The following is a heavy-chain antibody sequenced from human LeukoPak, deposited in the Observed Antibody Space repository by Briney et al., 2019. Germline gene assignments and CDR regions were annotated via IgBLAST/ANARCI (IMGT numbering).Heavy chain of an antibody. J-gene: IGHJ4*02. V-gene: IGHV3-11*06. CDR3: ASSSAFYGPIPY. CDR2: ISTSSSYT. CDR1: GFTFSDYY. D-gene: IGHD2/OR15-2a*01. Sequence: GGSLRLSCAASGFTFSDYYMSWIRQATGKGLEWVSYISTSSSYTNYADSVKGRFNVSRENEKNSLYLQMNSLRAEDTALYYCASSSAFYGPIPYWGQGTLVTVSS.